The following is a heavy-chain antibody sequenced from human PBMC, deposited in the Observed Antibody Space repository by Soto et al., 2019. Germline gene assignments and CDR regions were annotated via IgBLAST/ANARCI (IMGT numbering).Heavy chain of an antibody. V-gene: IGHV1-69*08. J-gene: IGHJ5*02. CDR3: ATDKFGAGRVGVHS. CDR2: IVPILRLT. D-gene: IGHD3-16*01. CDR1: GDTSTIYT. Sequence: QVQLVQSGAAVKKPGASLRVSCETSGDTSTIYTITWVRQAPGQGLQWMGRIVPILRLTNYAQEFQGRLTITADSSTSTAHIELTSLTSEDTAVYYCATDKFGAGRVGVHSWGQGTLVVVSS.